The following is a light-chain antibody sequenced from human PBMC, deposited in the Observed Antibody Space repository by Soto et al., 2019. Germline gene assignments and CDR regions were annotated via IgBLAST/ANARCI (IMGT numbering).Light chain of an antibody. CDR1: QSVSSSF. CDR3: QQCDSSPRT. Sequence: EIVLTQSPGTLSLSPGERATLSCRASQSVSSSFLAWYQQKPDQAPRLLIYAATSRASGIPARFSGSGSGTEFTLTISSLEPDDFAVYYCQQCDSSPRTFGQGTKVEIK. J-gene: IGKJ1*01. CDR2: AAT. V-gene: IGKV3-20*01.